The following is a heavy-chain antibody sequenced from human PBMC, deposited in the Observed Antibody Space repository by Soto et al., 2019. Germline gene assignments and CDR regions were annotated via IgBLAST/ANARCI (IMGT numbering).Heavy chain of an antibody. CDR3: ARGGRGYSYGSHI. J-gene: IGHJ3*02. CDR2: INQNGRDK. D-gene: IGHD5-18*01. Sequence: GGSLRLSCVASGFTLSNYWMSWVRQAPGKGLEWVANINQNGRDKYYVDSVKGRFTISRDNAKELLYLQMNSLRDEDTAVYYCARGGRGYSYGSHIWGQGTMVTVSS. CDR1: GFTLSNYW. V-gene: IGHV3-7*01.